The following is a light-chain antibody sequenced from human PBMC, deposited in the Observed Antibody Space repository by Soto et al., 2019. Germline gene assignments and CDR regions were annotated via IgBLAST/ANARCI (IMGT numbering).Light chain of an antibody. CDR2: EAS. J-gene: IGKJ2*01. CDR1: QSVGSTY. Sequence: EILLTQSPGTLSLSPGERATLSCRTSQSVGSTYLAWYQQKPGQAPWLLIYEASRRATGTPDRFSGSGSGTDFTLTISRLEPEDFAVYYCQQFGNSPRYTFGQGTKLEI. V-gene: IGKV3-20*01. CDR3: QQFGNSPRYT.